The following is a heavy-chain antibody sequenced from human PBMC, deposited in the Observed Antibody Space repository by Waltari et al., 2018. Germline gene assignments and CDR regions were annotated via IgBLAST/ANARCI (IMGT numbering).Heavy chain of an antibody. Sequence: QVQLVQSGAEVKKPGSSVKVSCKASGGIFSSYAISWVRQAPGHGLEWMGGIIPIFGTANYAQKFQGRVTITTDESTSTAYMELSSLRSEDTAVYYCARADSSGPYYFDYWGQGTLVTVSS. CDR2: IIPIFGTA. V-gene: IGHV1-69*05. CDR3: ARADSSGPYYFDY. CDR1: GGIFSSYA. J-gene: IGHJ4*02. D-gene: IGHD3-22*01.